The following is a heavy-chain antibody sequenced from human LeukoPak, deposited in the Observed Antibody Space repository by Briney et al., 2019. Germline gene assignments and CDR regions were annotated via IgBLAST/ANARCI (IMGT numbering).Heavy chain of an antibody. Sequence: GGSLRLSCAASGFTFSDYAMSWVRQAPGKGLEWVSGITAGGGSTFFADSVKGRFTISRDNSKNTLYLQMNSLSAEDTAVYYCAKGSRGSGSYYFDHWGQGTLVTVSS. CDR3: AKGSRGSGSYYFDH. CDR1: GFTFSDYA. CDR2: ITAGGGST. V-gene: IGHV3-23*01. J-gene: IGHJ4*02. D-gene: IGHD1-26*01.